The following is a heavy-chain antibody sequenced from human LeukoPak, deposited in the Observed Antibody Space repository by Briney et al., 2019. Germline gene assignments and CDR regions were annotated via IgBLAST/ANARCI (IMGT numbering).Heavy chain of an antibody. Sequence: GGSLRLSCAASGFTFSDHYMDWVRQAPGKGLEWVGRTRNKANSYTTEYAASVKGRFTISRDDSKNSLYLQMNSLKTEDTAVYYCARDLGYSYGLDYWGQGTLVTVSS. V-gene: IGHV3-72*01. CDR1: GFTFSDHY. J-gene: IGHJ4*02. D-gene: IGHD5-18*01. CDR3: ARDLGYSYGLDY. CDR2: TRNKANSYTT.